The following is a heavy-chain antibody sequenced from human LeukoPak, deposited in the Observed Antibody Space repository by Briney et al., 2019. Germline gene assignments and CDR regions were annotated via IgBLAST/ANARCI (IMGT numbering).Heavy chain of an antibody. CDR3: ARDPPYGSGRDFDY. J-gene: IGHJ4*02. Sequence: GGSLRLSCAASGFTFSNYAMHWVRQAPGKGLEWVAFIRNDGNEIYYADSVKGRFTIPRDNSRDTLYLQMNSLRAEDTAVYYCARDPPYGSGRDFDYWGQGTLVTVSS. D-gene: IGHD3-10*01. CDR2: IRNDGNEI. V-gene: IGHV3-30*02. CDR1: GFTFSNYA.